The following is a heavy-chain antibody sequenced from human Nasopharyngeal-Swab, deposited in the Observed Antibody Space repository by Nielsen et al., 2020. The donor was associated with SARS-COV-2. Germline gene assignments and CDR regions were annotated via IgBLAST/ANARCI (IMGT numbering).Heavy chain of an antibody. J-gene: IGHJ5*02. V-gene: IGHV4-39*07. Sequence: SETLSLTCTVSGGSIRSSNHYWGWIRQPPGKGLEWIGEINHSGTTNYNPSLKSRVTISLDTSKKQFSLKLSSVTAADTAVYYCARDHGFGEFSNWFDPWGQGTLVTVSS. D-gene: IGHD3-10*01. CDR3: ARDHGFGEFSNWFDP. CDR1: GGSIRSSNHY. CDR2: INHSGTT.